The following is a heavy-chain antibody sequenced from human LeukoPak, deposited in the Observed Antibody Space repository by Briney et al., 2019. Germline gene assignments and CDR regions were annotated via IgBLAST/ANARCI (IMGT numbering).Heavy chain of an antibody. D-gene: IGHD2-21*01. J-gene: IGHJ4*02. V-gene: IGHV3-23*01. CDR2: ISVSGNT. Sequence: PGGSLRLSCAASGFTFSNAWMSWVRQAPGKGLEWVSAISVSGNTYHADSVKGRFTISRDSSKNTLYLQMNRLRAEDAAVYYCAKAPVTTCSGAYCYPFDYWGQGTLVTASS. CDR1: GFTFSNAW. CDR3: AKAPVTTCSGAYCYPFDY.